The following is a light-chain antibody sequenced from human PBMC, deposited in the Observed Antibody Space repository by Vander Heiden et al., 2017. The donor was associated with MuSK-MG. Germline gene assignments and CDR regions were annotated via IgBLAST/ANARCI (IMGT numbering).Light chain of an antibody. V-gene: IGLV2-14*01. CDR1: SSDVGGYNY. CDR2: DVS. CDR3: SSYTSSSTLV. J-gene: IGLJ2*01. Sequence: SALTQPASVSVSPGQSITISCTGTSSDVGGYNYVSWYQQHPGKAPKLMIYDVSNRPSGVSNRFSGSKSGNTASLTISGLQAEDEADYYCSSYTSSSTLVFGGGTKLTVL.